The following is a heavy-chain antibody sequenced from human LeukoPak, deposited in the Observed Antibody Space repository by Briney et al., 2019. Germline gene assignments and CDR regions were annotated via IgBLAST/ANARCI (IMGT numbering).Heavy chain of an antibody. CDR2: ISSSSSYI. CDR1: GFTFSSYS. Sequence: GGSLRLSCAASGFTFSSYSMNWVRQAPGKGLEWVSSISSSSSYIYYADSVKGRFTISRDNAENSLYLQMNRLRAEDTAVYYCARKTSGGASPFDYWGQGTLATVSS. CDR3: ARKTSGGASPFDY. V-gene: IGHV3-21*01. D-gene: IGHD1-26*01. J-gene: IGHJ4*02.